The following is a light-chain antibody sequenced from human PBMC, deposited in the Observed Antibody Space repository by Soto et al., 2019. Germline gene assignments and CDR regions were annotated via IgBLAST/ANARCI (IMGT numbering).Light chain of an antibody. CDR2: SND. CDR1: TSNIGSNT. CDR3: AVWDDSLNAWV. J-gene: IGLJ3*02. Sequence: QSVLTQPPSASGTPGQSVTISCSGSTSNIGSNTVNWYQQLPGTAPKLLVYSNDQRPSGVPDRFSASKSGTSAFLAISGLQSEDEADYDCAVWDDSLNAWVFGGGIQLTVL. V-gene: IGLV1-44*01.